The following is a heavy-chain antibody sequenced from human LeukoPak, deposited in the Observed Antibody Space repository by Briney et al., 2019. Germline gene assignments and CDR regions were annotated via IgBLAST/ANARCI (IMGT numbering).Heavy chain of an antibody. J-gene: IGHJ4*02. D-gene: IGHD6-19*01. Sequence: GGSLRLSCAASGFTFSSYAMSWVRQAPGKGLEWVSAISGSGGSTYYADSVKGRFAISRDNSKNTLYLQMNSLRAEDTAVYYCASGARQWLVLRIDYWGQGTLVTVSS. CDR2: ISGSGGST. CDR1: GFTFSSYA. CDR3: ASGARQWLVLRIDY. V-gene: IGHV3-23*01.